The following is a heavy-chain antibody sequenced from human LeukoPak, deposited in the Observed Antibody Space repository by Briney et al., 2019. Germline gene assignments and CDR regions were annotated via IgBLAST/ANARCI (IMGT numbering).Heavy chain of an antibody. CDR1: GYTFTGYY. CDR2: INPNSGGT. J-gene: IGHJ3*02. D-gene: IGHD3-22*01. V-gene: IGHV1-2*02. CDR3: ARAMYYYDSSGYYFLDAFDI. Sequence: ASVKVSCKASGYTFTGYYMHWVRQAPGQGREWMGWINPNSGGTNYAQKFQGRVTMTRDTSISTAYMELSRLRSDDTAVYYCARAMYYYDSSGYYFLDAFDIWGQGTMVTVSS.